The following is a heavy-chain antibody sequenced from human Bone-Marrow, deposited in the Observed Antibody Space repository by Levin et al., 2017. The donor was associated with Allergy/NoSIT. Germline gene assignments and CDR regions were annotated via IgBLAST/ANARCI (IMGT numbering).Heavy chain of an antibody. D-gene: IGHD5-24*01. CDR3: AAGVEAARWNLFDS. V-gene: IGHV1-58*01. Sequence: SVKVSCKASGFNFVNSAVHWVRQARGQHLEWIGWIVIGSGHADYAQKFQGRVTISRDISTNTAYLDLSSLRFDDTAIYYCAAGVEAARWNLFDSWGQGTLVNVSS. CDR2: IVIGSGHA. CDR1: GFNFVNSA. J-gene: IGHJ5*01.